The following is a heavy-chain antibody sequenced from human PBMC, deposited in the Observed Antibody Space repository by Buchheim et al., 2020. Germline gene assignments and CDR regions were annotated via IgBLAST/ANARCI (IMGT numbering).Heavy chain of an antibody. V-gene: IGHV3-23*01. Sequence: EVQLLDSGGGLVQPGGSLRLSCAASGFSFSNYAVTWVRQAPGKGLEWVTAISGDGNYIYYADSVKGRFTVSRDNSRSTLYLQMNSLRDEDTAVYYCAKNFVNGFPLYDYWGQGAL. CDR3: AKNFVNGFPLYDY. J-gene: IGHJ4*02. D-gene: IGHD1-1*01. CDR1: GFSFSNYA. CDR2: ISGDGNYI.